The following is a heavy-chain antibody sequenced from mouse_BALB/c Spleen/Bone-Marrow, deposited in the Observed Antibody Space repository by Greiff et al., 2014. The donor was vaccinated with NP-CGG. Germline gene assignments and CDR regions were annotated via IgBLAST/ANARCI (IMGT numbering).Heavy chain of an antibody. V-gene: IGHV5-17*02. CDR1: GFTFSSFG. D-gene: IGHD2-4*01. J-gene: IGHJ4*01. CDR2: ISNGSSTI. CDR3: ARKGAMITHYYAMDY. Sequence: DVQLQESGGGLVQPGGSRKLSCAASGFTFSSFGMHWVRQAPEKGLEWVAYISNGSSTIYYADTVKGRFTISRDNPKNTLFLQMTRLRSENTAMYYCARKGAMITHYYAMDYWGQGTSVTVSS.